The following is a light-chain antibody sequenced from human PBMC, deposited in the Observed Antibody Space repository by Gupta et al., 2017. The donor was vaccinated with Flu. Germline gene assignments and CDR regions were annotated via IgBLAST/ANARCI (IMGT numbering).Light chain of an antibody. J-gene: IGKJ4*01. CDR2: GAS. V-gene: IGKV3-15*01. CDR1: QSVDRE. CDR3: HQYNNWPALT. Sequence: VVMKQSPVTLFASPGESVTLSCRASQSVDREVAWYQQKPGQAPRLLIYGASIKATGFPDRFSCSGSETEFSLTITSLQSEDCALYYCHQYNNWPALTFGGGTRVDIK.